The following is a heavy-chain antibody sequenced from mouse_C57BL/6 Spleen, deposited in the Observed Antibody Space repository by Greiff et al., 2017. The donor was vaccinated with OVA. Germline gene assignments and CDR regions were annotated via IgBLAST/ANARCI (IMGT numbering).Heavy chain of an antibody. Sequence: EVQLQQSGPELVKPGASVKMSCKASGYTFTDYNMHWVKQSPGQSLEWIGYINPNNGGTSYNQKFKGKATLTVNKSSSTAYMELRSLTSEDSAVYYCARDGYYVFDYWGQGTTLTVSS. CDR1: GYTFTDYN. V-gene: IGHV1-22*01. J-gene: IGHJ2*01. CDR2: INPNNGGT. CDR3: ARDGYYVFDY. D-gene: IGHD2-3*01.